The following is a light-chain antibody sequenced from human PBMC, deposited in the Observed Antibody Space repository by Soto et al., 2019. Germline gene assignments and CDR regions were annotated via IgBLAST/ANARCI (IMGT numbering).Light chain of an antibody. V-gene: IGKV3-15*01. Sequence: DIFMTQSRASLSVSPMAIATLSCRASQSVSSNLAWYQQKPGQAPRLLIYGASTRATGIPARFSGSGSGTEFTLTISSLQSEDFAVYYCQQYNNWPTLTFGGGTRWIS. CDR3: QQYNNWPTLT. CDR1: QSVSSN. J-gene: IGKJ4*01. CDR2: GAS.